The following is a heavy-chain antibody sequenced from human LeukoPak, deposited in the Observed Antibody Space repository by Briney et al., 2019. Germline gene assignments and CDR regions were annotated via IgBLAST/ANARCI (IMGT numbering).Heavy chain of an antibody. Sequence: SETLSLTCTVSGGSISSYYWSWIRQPPGKGLEWIGSIYYSGSTYYNPSLKSRVTISVDTSKNQFSLKLSSVTAADTAVYYCARNYDYDNCSGGSCYSEAFDIWGQGTMVTVSS. D-gene: IGHD2-15*01. CDR2: IYYSGST. CDR3: ARNYDYDNCSGGSCYSEAFDI. J-gene: IGHJ3*02. CDR1: GGSISSYY. V-gene: IGHV4-59*08.